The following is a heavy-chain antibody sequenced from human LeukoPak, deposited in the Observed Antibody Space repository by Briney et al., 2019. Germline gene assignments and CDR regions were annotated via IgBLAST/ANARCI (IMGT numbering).Heavy chain of an antibody. CDR1: GFTFSNYA. Sequence: GGSLRLSCAASGFTFSNYAMRWVRQAPGKGLEWVSAISGSGGSTYYADSVKGRFTISRDNSKNTLYLQMNSLRAEDTAVYYCAKVGGITMIVVYYWGQGTLVTVSS. CDR2: ISGSGGST. D-gene: IGHD3-22*01. V-gene: IGHV3-23*01. J-gene: IGHJ4*02. CDR3: AKVGGITMIVVYY.